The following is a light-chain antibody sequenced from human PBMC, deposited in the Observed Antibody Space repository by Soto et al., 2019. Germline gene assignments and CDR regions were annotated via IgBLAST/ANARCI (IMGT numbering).Light chain of an antibody. J-gene: IGLJ2*01. V-gene: IGLV2-14*03. Sequence: QSALTQPASVSGSPGQSVSISCTTSSSDFGGHNLVSWYQHHPGRAPNLLIYAVTNRPSGVPDRFSGSKSGSTASLIISGLRSEDEADYYCSAYTSTNTVIFCGGTKLTVL. CDR2: AVT. CDR1: SSDFGGHNL. CDR3: SAYTSTNTVI.